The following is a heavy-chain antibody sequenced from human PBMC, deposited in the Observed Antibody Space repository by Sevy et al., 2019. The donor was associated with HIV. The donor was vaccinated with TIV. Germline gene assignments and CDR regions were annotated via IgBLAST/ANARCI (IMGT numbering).Heavy chain of an antibody. CDR3: ARGYGSGSYPSYFDY. Sequence: GGSLRLSCAASGFTFSDHYMDWVRQAPGKELEWVGRTRNKANSYTTEYAASVKGRFTISRDDSKNSLYLQMNSLKTEDTAVYYCARGYGSGSYPSYFDYWGQGTLVTVSS. CDR2: TRNKANSYTT. D-gene: IGHD3-10*01. J-gene: IGHJ4*02. CDR1: GFTFSDHY. V-gene: IGHV3-72*01.